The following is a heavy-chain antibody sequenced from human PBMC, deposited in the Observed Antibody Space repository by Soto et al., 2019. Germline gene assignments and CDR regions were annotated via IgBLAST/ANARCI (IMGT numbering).Heavy chain of an antibody. Sequence: GASVKVSCKASGYTFTGYYMHWVRQAPGQGLEWMGWINPNSGGTNYAQKFQGWVTMTRDTSISTAYMELSRLRSDDTAVYYCAREADYGGKALDYWGQGTLVTVSS. CDR3: AREADYGGKALDY. J-gene: IGHJ4*02. CDR2: INPNSGGT. CDR1: GYTFTGYY. V-gene: IGHV1-2*04. D-gene: IGHD4-17*01.